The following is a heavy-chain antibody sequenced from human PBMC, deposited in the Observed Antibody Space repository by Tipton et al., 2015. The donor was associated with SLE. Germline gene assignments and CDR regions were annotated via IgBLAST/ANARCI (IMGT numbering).Heavy chain of an antibody. Sequence: SLRLSCAASGFTFSSYEVNWVRQAPGKGLEWVSYISSSGSTIYYADSVKGRFTISRDNAKNSLYLQMNSLRAEDTAVYYCARELQQLVAFDIWGQGTMVTVSS. V-gene: IGHV3-48*03. CDR2: ISSSGSTI. CDR3: ARELQQLVAFDI. D-gene: IGHD6-6*01. J-gene: IGHJ3*02. CDR1: GFTFSSYE.